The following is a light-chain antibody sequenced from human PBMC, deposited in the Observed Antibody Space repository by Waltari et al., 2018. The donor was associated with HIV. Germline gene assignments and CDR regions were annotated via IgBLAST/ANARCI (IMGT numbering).Light chain of an antibody. CDR2: DVT. V-gene: IGLV2-11*01. Sequence: QSALTQPRSVSGSPGPSVTISCTGTSSAVGGYKYVAWYQQHPAKAPKLLIYDVTKRPSGVPDRFSGSKSVNTASLTISGLEAEDEADYYCCSYAGSYTLVFGGGTKLTVL. CDR3: CSYAGSYTLV. J-gene: IGLJ3*02. CDR1: SSAVGGYKY.